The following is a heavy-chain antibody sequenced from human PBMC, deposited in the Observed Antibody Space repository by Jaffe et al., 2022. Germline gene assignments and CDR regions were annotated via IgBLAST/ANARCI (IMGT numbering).Heavy chain of an antibody. CDR2: IYPSGST. D-gene: IGHD3-22*01. Sequence: QVQLQESGPRLVRPSQTLSLTCTVSGDSISSGRYYWSWIRQPLGKGLEWIGRIYPSGSTNYNPSLKSRISMSIDRSKSQFSLKLSSVTAADTAVYYCARENYHSSDYYFGPYDFWGPGTLVTVSS. J-gene: IGHJ4*02. V-gene: IGHV4-61*02. CDR3: ARENYHSSDYYFGPYDF. CDR1: GDSISSGRYY.